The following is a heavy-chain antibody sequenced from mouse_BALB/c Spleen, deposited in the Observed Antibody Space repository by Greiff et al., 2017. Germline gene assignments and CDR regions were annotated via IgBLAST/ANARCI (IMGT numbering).Heavy chain of an antibody. CDR1: GFSLTSYG. Sequence: VHLVESAPGLVQPSQSLSITCTVSGFSLTSYGVHWVRQSPGKGLEWLGVIWSGGSTDYNAAFISRLSISKDNSKSQVFFKMNSLQANDTAIYYCARNYIYGSSYYAMDYWGQGTSVTVSS. CDR3: ARNYIYGSSYYAMDY. D-gene: IGHD1-1*01. CDR2: IWSGGST. J-gene: IGHJ4*01. V-gene: IGHV2-2*02.